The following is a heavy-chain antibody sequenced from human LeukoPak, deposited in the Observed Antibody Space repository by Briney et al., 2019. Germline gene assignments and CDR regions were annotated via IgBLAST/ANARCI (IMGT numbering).Heavy chain of an antibody. J-gene: IGHJ4*02. Sequence: ASVKVSCKASGYTFTSYGISWVRQAPGQGLEWMGWISAYNGNTNYAQKLQGRVTMTTDTSTSTAYMELRSLRSDDTAVYYCAREVRHCSGGSCYFLDYWGQGTLVTVSS. CDR1: GYTFTSYG. D-gene: IGHD2-15*01. CDR3: AREVRHCSGGSCYFLDY. CDR2: ISAYNGNT. V-gene: IGHV1-18*01.